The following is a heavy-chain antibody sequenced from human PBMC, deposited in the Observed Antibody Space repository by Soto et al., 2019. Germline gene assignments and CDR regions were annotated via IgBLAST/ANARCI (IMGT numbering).Heavy chain of an antibody. CDR2: IVVGSGNT. J-gene: IGHJ6*02. Sequence: QMQLVQSGPEVKKPGTSVKVSCKASGFTFISSAVQWVRQARGQRLEWIGWIVVGSGNTNYAQKFQERVTITRDMSTSTAYMELSSLRSEDTAVYYCAASSAPNYIYYYYGMDVWGQGTTVTVSS. CDR3: AASSAPNYIYYYYGMDV. CDR1: GFTFISSA. V-gene: IGHV1-58*01. D-gene: IGHD1-7*01.